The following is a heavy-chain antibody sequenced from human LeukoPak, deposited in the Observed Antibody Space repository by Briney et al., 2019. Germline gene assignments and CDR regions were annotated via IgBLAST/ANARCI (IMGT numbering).Heavy chain of an antibody. D-gene: IGHD6-19*01. Sequence: SETLSLTCTVSGGSISSYYWSWIRQPPGKGLEWIGYIYYSGSTNYNPSLKSRVTISVDTSKNQFSLKLSSVTAADTAVHYCARGSRSSGWYPGYWYFDLWGRGTLVTVSS. J-gene: IGHJ2*01. CDR2: IYYSGST. CDR1: GGSISSYY. V-gene: IGHV4-59*08. CDR3: ARGSRSSGWYPGYWYFDL.